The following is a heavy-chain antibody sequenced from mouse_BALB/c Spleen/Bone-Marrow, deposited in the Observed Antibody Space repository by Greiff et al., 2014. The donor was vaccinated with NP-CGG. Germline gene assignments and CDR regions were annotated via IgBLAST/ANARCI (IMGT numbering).Heavy chain of an antibody. Sequence: VQLQQSGPGLVAPSQSLSITCTVSGFSLTNYGVHWVRRPPGKGLEWLGVIWADGSTNYNSALMSRLSISKDNSKSQVFFKMNGLQTDDTAMYYCARITTATGAMDYWGQGTSVTVSS. CDR1: GFSLTNYG. J-gene: IGHJ4*01. D-gene: IGHD1-2*01. CDR2: IWADGST. CDR3: ARITTATGAMDY. V-gene: IGHV2-9*02.